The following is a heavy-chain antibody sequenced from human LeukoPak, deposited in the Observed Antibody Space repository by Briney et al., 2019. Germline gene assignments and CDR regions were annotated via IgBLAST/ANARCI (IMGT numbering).Heavy chain of an antibody. CDR3: ARGVAARPDYYYYGMDV. V-gene: IGHV4-34*01. CDR1: GGSFSGYY. Sequence: SETLSLTCAVYGGSFSGYYWSWTRQPPGKGLEWIGEINHSGSTNYNPSLKSRVTISADTSKNQFSLKLSSVTAADTAVYYCARGVAARPDYYYYGMDVWGQGTTVTVSS. J-gene: IGHJ6*02. CDR2: INHSGST. D-gene: IGHD6-6*01.